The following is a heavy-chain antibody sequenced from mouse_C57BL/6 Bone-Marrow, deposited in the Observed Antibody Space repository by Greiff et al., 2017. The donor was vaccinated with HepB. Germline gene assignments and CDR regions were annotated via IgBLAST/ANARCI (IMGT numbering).Heavy chain of an antibody. CDR1: GYTFTSYW. V-gene: IGHV1-50*01. Sequence: QVQLQQPGAELVKPGASVKLSCKASGYTFTSYWMQWVKQRPGQGLEWIGEIDPSDSYTNYNQKFKGKATLTVDTSSSTAYMQLSSLTSEDSAVYYCARMEGYGFAYWGQGTLVTVSA. J-gene: IGHJ3*01. CDR2: IDPSDSYT. D-gene: IGHD2-14*01. CDR3: ARMEGYGFAY.